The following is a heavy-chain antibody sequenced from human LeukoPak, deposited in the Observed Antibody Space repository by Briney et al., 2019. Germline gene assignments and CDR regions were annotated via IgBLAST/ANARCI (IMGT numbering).Heavy chain of an antibody. J-gene: IGHJ4*02. D-gene: IGHD4-17*01. Sequence: GGSLRLSCAASGFTFSSYAMSWVRQAPGKGLEWVSAISGSGGSTYYADSVKGRFTISRDNSKNTLYLQMNSLRAEDTAVYYCAKDRGVTKNFYYFDYWGQGTLVTVSS. CDR3: AKDRGVTKNFYYFDY. CDR1: GFTFSSYA. CDR2: ISGSGGST. V-gene: IGHV3-23*01.